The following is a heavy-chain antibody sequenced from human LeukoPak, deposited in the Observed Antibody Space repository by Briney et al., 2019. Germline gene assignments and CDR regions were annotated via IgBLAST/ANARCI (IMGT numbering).Heavy chain of an antibody. J-gene: IGHJ6*02. D-gene: IGHD3-9*01. V-gene: IGHV1-69*04. CDR2: IIPILGIA. CDR1: GYTFTNYY. CDR3: ARERYFDWLLSARYYYYGMDV. Sequence: ASVKVSCKASGYTFTNYYMHWVRQAPGQGLEWMGRIIPILGIANYAQKFQGRVTITADKSTSTAYMELSSLRSEDTAVYYCARERYFDWLLSARYYYYGMDVWGQGTTVTVSS.